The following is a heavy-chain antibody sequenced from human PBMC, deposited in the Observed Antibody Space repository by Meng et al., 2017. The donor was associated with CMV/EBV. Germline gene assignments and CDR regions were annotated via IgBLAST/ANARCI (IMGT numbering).Heavy chain of an antibody. CDR2: IKSKTDGGTT. V-gene: IGHV3-15*01. CDR1: GFTFSNAW. J-gene: IGHJ6*02. D-gene: IGHD6-13*01. CDR3: NSVSSSWYLYYYYGMDV. Sequence: GGSLRLSCAASGFTFSNAWMSWVRQAPGKGLEWVGRIKSKTDGGTTDYAAPVKGRFTISRDDSKNTLYLQMNSLKTEDTAVYYCNSVSSSWYLYYYYGMDVWGQGTTVTVSS.